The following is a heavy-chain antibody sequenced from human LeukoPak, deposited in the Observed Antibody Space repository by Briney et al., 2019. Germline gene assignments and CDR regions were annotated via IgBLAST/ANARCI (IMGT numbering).Heavy chain of an antibody. CDR1: GYTFTSYD. CDR2: MNPNRGNT. J-gene: IGHJ4*02. CDR3: ATGVSSGYSATDY. Sequence: GASVKVSCKASGYTFTSYDINWVRQATGQGLEWMGWMNPNRGNTGYAQKFQGRVTMTRNTSISTAYMELSSLRSEDTAVYYCATGVSSGYSATDYWGQGTLVTVSS. V-gene: IGHV1-8*01. D-gene: IGHD3-22*01.